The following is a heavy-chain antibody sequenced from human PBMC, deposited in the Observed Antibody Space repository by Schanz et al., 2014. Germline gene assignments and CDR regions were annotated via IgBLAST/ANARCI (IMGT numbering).Heavy chain of an antibody. CDR3: ARPPHDSSGYYPFDY. CDR2: ISYGTSYI. J-gene: IGHJ4*02. Sequence: EVKMVESGGGLVKPGGSLRLSCAASGFNFSSYSLNWVRQAPGKGLEWVSSISYGTSYIYYAESVKGRFTISRDNAKNSLYLQMNSLRAEDTAVYYCARPPHDSSGYYPFDYWGQGTLVTVSS. D-gene: IGHD3-22*01. V-gene: IGHV3-21*04. CDR1: GFNFSSYS.